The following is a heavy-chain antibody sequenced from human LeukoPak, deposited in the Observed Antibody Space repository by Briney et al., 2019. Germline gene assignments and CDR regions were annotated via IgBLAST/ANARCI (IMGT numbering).Heavy chain of an antibody. CDR3: ARGGNCTKGPNGIYCDAFDI. D-gene: IGHD2-8*01. J-gene: IGHJ3*02. CDR1: GGSLSSGGYY. CDR2: IYYSGST. Sequence: PSQTLSLTCTVSGGSLSSGGYYWSWLRQHPGKGLEWIGYIYYSGSTYYNPSLKSRVTISVDTSKNQFSLKLSSVTAADTAVYYCARGGNCTKGPNGIYCDAFDIWGQGTMVTVSS. V-gene: IGHV4-31*03.